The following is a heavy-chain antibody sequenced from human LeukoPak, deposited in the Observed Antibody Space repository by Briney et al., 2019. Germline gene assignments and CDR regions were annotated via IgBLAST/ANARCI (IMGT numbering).Heavy chain of an antibody. Sequence: GGSLRLSCAASGFTFSSYEMNWVRQAPGKGLEWVSAISGSGGSTYYADSVKGRFTISRDNSKNTLYLQMNSLRAEDTAVYYCAKVELGSSGLNYWGQGTLVTVSS. D-gene: IGHD6-25*01. J-gene: IGHJ4*02. CDR1: GFTFSSYE. CDR3: AKVELGSSGLNY. V-gene: IGHV3-23*01. CDR2: ISGSGGST.